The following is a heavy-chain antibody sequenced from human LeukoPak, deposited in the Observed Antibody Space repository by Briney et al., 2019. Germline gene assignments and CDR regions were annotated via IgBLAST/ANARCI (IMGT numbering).Heavy chain of an antibody. CDR3: AKGGRDIVVVPAALDS. CDR1: GFTFSSYA. V-gene: IGHV3-23*01. J-gene: IGHJ4*02. Sequence: GGSLRLSCAASGFTFSSYAMSWVRQAPGKGLEWVSAISGSGGSTYYADSVKGRFTISRDNSKNTLYLQMNSLRAEDTAVYYCAKGGRDIVVVPAALDSWGQGTLVTVSS. D-gene: IGHD2-2*01. CDR2: ISGSGGST.